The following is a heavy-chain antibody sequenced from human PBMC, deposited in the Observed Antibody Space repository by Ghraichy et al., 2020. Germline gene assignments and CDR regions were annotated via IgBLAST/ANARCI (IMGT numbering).Heavy chain of an antibody. CDR2: ISGSGGST. D-gene: IGHD4-23*01. Sequence: GGSLRLSCAASGFTFSSYAMSWVRQAPGKGLEWVSAISGSGGSTYYADSVKGRFTISRDNSKNTLYLQMNSLRAEDTAVYYCAKDKRTYGGNSNDAFDIWGQGTMVTVSS. CDR1: GFTFSSYA. CDR3: AKDKRTYGGNSNDAFDI. J-gene: IGHJ3*02. V-gene: IGHV3-23*01.